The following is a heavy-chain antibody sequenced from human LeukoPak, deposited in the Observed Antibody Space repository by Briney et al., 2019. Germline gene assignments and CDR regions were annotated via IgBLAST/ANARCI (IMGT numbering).Heavy chain of an antibody. CDR3: ARRVATKPKYFFDS. V-gene: IGHV4-59*08. CDR2: IYYTGST. D-gene: IGHD5-24*01. CDR1: GGSMSTYY. J-gene: IGHJ4*02. Sequence: SETLSLTCTVSGGSMSTYYWTWIRQPPGKGLEWIGFIYYTGSTNYNPSLKSRVTISLDASKNQFSLKLSSVTAADTAMYYCARRVATKPKYFFDSWGQGTLVTAPS.